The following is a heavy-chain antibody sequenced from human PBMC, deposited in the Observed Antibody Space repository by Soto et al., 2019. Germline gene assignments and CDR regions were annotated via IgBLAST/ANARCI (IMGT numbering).Heavy chain of an antibody. CDR3: ARAYSGTYYCFDY. CDR1: GFTFYSYA. Sequence: EVQLLESGGGLVQPGGSLRLSCAASGFTFYSYAFTWVRQAPGKGLEWVSAISGSGAGTYYADSVKGRFTISRDKPKNTLYLQMNSLSAEDTAIYYCARAYSGTYYCFDYWGQGSLVTVSS. D-gene: IGHD1-26*01. V-gene: IGHV3-23*01. CDR2: ISGSGAGT. J-gene: IGHJ4*02.